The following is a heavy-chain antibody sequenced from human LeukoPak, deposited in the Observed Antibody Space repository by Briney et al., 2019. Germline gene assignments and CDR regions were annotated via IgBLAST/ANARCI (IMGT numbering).Heavy chain of an antibody. Sequence: SETLSLTCAVSGGSISSGGYSWSWIRQPPGKGPEWIGYIYHSGSTYYNPSLKSRVTISVDRSKNQFSLKLSSVTAADTAVYYCARATGGSGIEWFDPWGQGTLVTVSS. V-gene: IGHV4-30-2*01. CDR3: ARATGGSGIEWFDP. J-gene: IGHJ5*02. CDR1: GGSISSGGYS. CDR2: IYHSGST. D-gene: IGHD3-10*01.